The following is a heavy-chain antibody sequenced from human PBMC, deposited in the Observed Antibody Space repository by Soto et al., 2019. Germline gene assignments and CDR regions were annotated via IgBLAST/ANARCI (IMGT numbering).Heavy chain of an antibody. CDR3: AGEKVGTTGIDF. J-gene: IGHJ4*02. Sequence: QAQLVQSGAEVKKPGASVKVSCKASGYTFTGYDINWVRQATGQGLEWMGWMNPNSGNTGYAQNFQDRVTMTRDNSITTAYMELISLRDDDSAVYYCAGEKVGTTGIDFWGQGTLVTVSS. D-gene: IGHD1-26*01. CDR2: MNPNSGNT. CDR1: GYTFTGYD. V-gene: IGHV1-8*01.